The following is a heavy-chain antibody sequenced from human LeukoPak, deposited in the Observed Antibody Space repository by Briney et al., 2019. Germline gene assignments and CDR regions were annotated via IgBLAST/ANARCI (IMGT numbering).Heavy chain of an antibody. CDR1: GGSISSYF. V-gene: IGHV4-4*07. D-gene: IGHD2-2*02. CDR3: ARGFASPAAIPFDI. Sequence: SETLSLTCTVSGGSISSYFWSWIRQPAGKGLEWIGRIYSSGNTNYNPSLKSRVTMSVDTSKNQFSLKLSSVTAADTAVYYCARGFASPAAIPFDIWGQGTMVTVSS. CDR2: IYSSGNT. J-gene: IGHJ3*02.